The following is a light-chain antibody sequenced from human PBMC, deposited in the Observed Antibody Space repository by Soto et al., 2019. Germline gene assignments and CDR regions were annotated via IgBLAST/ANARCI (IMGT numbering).Light chain of an antibody. CDR3: QQYNSYSLWT. CDR1: QTISSL. CDR2: KAS. V-gene: IGKV1-5*03. J-gene: IGKJ1*01. Sequence: DIQMTQSPSTLSGSVGDRVTITCRASQTISSLFAWYQQKPGKAPKLLIYKASTLKSGVPSRFSGSGSGTEFTLTISSLQPDDFATYYCQQYNSYSLWTFGQGTKVDIK.